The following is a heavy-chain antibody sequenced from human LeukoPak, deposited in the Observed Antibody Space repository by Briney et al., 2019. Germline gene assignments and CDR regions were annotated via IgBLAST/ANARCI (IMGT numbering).Heavy chain of an antibody. D-gene: IGHD3-10*01. CDR3: ARDEYGSGSYDAFDI. V-gene: IGHV4-30-4*01. J-gene: IGHJ3*02. Sequence: PSQTLSLTCTVSGGSISSGDYYWSWIRQPPGKGLEWIGYIYYRGSTYYNPSLKSRVTISVDTSKNQFSLKLSSVTAADTAAYYCARDEYGSGSYDAFDIWGQGTMVTVSS. CDR2: IYYRGST. CDR1: GGSISSGDYY.